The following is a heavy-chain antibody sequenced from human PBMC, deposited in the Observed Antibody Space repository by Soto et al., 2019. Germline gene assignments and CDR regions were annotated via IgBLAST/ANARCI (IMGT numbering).Heavy chain of an antibody. CDR1: GFTFDDYA. CDR3: AKDMGPMTTVVKTDY. D-gene: IGHD4-4*01. CDR2: ISWNSGSI. V-gene: IGHV3-9*01. J-gene: IGHJ4*02. Sequence: PGGSLRLSCAASGFTFDDYAMHWVRQAPGKGLEWVSGISWNSGSIGYADSVKGRFTISRDNAKNSLYLQMNSLRAEDTALYYCAKDMGPMTTVVKTDYWGQGTLVTVSS.